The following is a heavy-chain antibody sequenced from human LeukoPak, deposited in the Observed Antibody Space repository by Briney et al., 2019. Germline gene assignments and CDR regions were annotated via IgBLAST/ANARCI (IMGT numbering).Heavy chain of an antibody. Sequence: GGSLRLSCAASGFTFSTYSMNWVRQAPGKGLEWVSSISSSSSKIYYADCMKGRFTISRDNAKNSLYLQMNRLRGEDTAVYYCARSGALDTAVVTWFDPWGQGTLVIVSS. V-gene: IGHV3-21*01. J-gene: IGHJ5*02. CDR3: ARSGALDTAVVTWFDP. CDR2: ISSSSSKI. D-gene: IGHD5-18*01. CDR1: GFTFSTYS.